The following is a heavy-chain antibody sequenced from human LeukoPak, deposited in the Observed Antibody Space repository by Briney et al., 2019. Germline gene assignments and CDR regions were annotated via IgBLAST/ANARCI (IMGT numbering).Heavy chain of an antibody. V-gene: IGHV1-8*01. CDR3: ARGHYGGNRYFDI. J-gene: IGHJ4*02. Sequence: ASVKVSCKASGYTFRSYEINWVRQAPGQGLEWVGWIHPNSGKTGYAQKFQGRVTMTRDTSTETAFMELSSLKFDDTAIFYCARGHYGGNRYFDIWGQGILVTVSS. CDR2: IHPNSGKT. D-gene: IGHD4-23*01. CDR1: GYTFRSYE.